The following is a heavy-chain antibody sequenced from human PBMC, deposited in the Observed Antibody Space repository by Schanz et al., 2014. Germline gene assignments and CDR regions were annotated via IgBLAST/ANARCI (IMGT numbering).Heavy chain of an antibody. CDR3: AKGMGYCSGGTCYGYYYYGLDV. D-gene: IGHD2-15*01. J-gene: IGHJ6*02. CDR2: ISHSGGSK. CDR1: GFTVSSDH. V-gene: IGHV3-23*04. Sequence: EVQLVESGGGFVQPGGSLGLSCVVSGFTVSSDHMSWVRQAPGKGLEWVSSISHSGGSKYYADSVKGRFTISRDNSENTLYLQMNSLSADDTAVFYCAKGMGYCSGGTCYGYYYYGLDVWGQGTTVTVSS.